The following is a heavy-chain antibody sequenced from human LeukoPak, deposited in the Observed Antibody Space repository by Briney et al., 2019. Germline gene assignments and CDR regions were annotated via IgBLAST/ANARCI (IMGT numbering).Heavy chain of an antibody. D-gene: IGHD3-3*01. Sequence: SETLSLTCAVYGGSFSGYYWSWIRQPPGKGLEWIGEINHSGSTNYNPSLKSRVTISVDTSKNQFSLKLSPVTAADTAAYYCARGYGDFWSGSYGDWGQGTLVTVSS. CDR3: ARGYGDFWSGSYGD. CDR1: GGSFSGYY. V-gene: IGHV4-34*01. CDR2: INHSGST. J-gene: IGHJ4*02.